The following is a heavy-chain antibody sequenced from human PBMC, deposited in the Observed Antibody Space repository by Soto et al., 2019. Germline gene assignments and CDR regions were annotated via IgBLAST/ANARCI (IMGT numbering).Heavy chain of an antibody. J-gene: IGHJ4*02. CDR1: GYTFTSYA. CDR3: ARGRIAVAGRVGYYFDY. Sequence: QVQLVQSGAEVKKPGASVKVSCKASGYTFTSYAMHWVRQAPGQRLEWMGWINAGNGNTKYSQKFQGRVTITRDTAASTAYMGLSSMRSEDTAVYYCARGRIAVAGRVGYYFDYWGQGTLVTVSS. CDR2: INAGNGNT. V-gene: IGHV1-3*01. D-gene: IGHD6-19*01.